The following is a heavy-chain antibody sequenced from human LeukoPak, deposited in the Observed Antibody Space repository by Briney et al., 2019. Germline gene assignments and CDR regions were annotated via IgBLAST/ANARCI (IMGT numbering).Heavy chain of an antibody. D-gene: IGHD5-18*01. CDR3: ARDQSRIQLWTDAFDI. J-gene: IGHJ3*02. CDR2: INPNYGGT. V-gene: IGHV1-2*02. Sequence: ASVKVSCKTSGYTFTGHYLHWVRQAPGQGPEWMGWINPNYGGTKYAPKFQGRVTMTRDTSITTAYMELSRLTSDDTAVYYCARDQSRIQLWTDAFDIWGQGTMVTVSS. CDR1: GYTFTGHY.